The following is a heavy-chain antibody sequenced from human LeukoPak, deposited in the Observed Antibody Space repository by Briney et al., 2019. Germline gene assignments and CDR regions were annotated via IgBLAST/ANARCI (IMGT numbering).Heavy chain of an antibody. D-gene: IGHD4-11*01. CDR3: ASSSATVTTNDY. V-gene: IGHV4-59*01. CDR2: IYYSGST. J-gene: IGHJ4*02. CDR1: GVSISSYY. Sequence: PSETLSLTCTVSGVSISSYYWSWIRQPPGKGLEWIGYIYYSGSTNYNPSLKSRVTISVDTSKNQFSLKLSSVTAADTAVYYCASSSATVTTNDYWGQGTLVTVSS.